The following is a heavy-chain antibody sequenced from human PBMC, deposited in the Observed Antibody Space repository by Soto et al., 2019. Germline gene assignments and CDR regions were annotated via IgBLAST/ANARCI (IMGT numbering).Heavy chain of an antibody. CDR1: GFTFSSYA. D-gene: IGHD2-15*01. J-gene: IGHJ4*02. CDR2: IDGSGRNT. CDR3: AKDGGSVCSGGTCYFQAPDY. Sequence: GGSLSLSCAASGFTFSSYAMSWVRPAPGKGLEWVSGIDGSGRNTYYADSVKGRFTISRDNSKNTLSVQMDSLRVEDTALYYCAKDGGSVCSGGTCYFQAPDYWGQGTLVTVSS. V-gene: IGHV3-23*01.